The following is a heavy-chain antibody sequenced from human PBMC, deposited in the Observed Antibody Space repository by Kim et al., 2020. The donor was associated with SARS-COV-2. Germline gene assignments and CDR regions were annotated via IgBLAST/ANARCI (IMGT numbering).Heavy chain of an antibody. J-gene: IGHJ3*02. V-gene: IGHV4-39*01. Sequence: SRVTIPVDTAKSQFSLKLSSVTAADTAVYYCARLIVVVPAARYAFDIWGQGTMVTVSS. CDR3: ARLIVVVPAARYAFDI. D-gene: IGHD2-2*01.